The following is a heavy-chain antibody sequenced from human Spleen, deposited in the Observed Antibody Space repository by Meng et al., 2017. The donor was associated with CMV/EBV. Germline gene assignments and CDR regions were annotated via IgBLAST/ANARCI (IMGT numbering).Heavy chain of an antibody. CDR1: RYSSTGYY. Sequence: HVMPVRPRAEVENPVTPVIVLCHASRYSSTGYYSHLERPAPEQGLEWKGWINPNSGGTNDAQKFQCSVTMTRDTSISTAYMERSRLRSDDTAVYYCARGVSGFLEWLCYYCGQGTLVTVSS. CDR2: INPNSGGT. V-gene: IGHV1-2*02. CDR3: ARGVSGFLEWLCYY. D-gene: IGHD3-3*01. J-gene: IGHJ4*02.